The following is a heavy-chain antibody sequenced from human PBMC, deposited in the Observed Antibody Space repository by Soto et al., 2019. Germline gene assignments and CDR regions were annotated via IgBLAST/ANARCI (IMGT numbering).Heavy chain of an antibody. J-gene: IGHJ3*02. D-gene: IGHD3-10*01. CDR1: GGSISSGGYS. Sequence: PSETLSLTCAVSGGSISSGGYSWSWIRQPPGKGLEWIGYIYHSGSTYYNPSLKSRVTISVDRSKNQFSLKLSSVTAADTAVYYCARRITMVRGVIKDGAFDIWGQGTMVTVSS. CDR2: IYHSGST. CDR3: ARRITMVRGVIKDGAFDI. V-gene: IGHV4-30-2*01.